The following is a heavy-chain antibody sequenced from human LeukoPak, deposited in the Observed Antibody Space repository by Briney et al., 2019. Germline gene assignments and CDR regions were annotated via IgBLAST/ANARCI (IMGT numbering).Heavy chain of an antibody. V-gene: IGHV3-7*05. CDR1: GFTFSTSW. Sequence: GGSLRLSCTASGFTFSTSWMNWVRQAPGKGLEWVANIKQDGSEKYYVDSVKGRFTISSDNPKNSLSLQMNSLTAEDTAVYYCARRGTSSSWAHFDYWGQGTLVTVSS. J-gene: IGHJ4*02. D-gene: IGHD6-13*01. CDR3: ARRGTSSSWAHFDY. CDR2: IKQDGSEK.